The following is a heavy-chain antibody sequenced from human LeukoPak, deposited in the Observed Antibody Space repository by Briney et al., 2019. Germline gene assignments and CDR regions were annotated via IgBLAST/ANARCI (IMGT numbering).Heavy chain of an antibody. D-gene: IGHD4-23*01. CDR2: ISISSNYI. CDR1: GFTFSDYY. V-gene: IGHV3-11*06. J-gene: IGHJ6*03. CDR3: ARVPAVVTRGWAPSGDWRYYYYMDV. Sequence: GGSLRLSCAASGFTFSDYYMSWIRQAPGKGLEWVSSISISSNYIYYADSVKGRFTISRDNAKNSLFLQVNSLRAEDTAMYYCARVPAVVTRGWAPSGDWRYYYYMDVWGKGTTVTVSS.